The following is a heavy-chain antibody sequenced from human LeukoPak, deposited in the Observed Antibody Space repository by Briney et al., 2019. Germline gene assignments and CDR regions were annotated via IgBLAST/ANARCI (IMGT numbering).Heavy chain of an antibody. J-gene: IGHJ4*02. V-gene: IGHV4-34*01. CDR1: GGSFSGYY. CDR3: ARGSSTKMATIRFDY. CDR2: INHSGST. Sequence: SETLSLTCAVYGGSFSGYYWSWIRQPPGKGLEWIGEINHSGSTNYNSSLKSRVTISVDTSKNQFSLKLSSVTAADTAVYYCARGSSTKMATIRFDYWGQGTLSPSPQ. D-gene: IGHD5-24*01.